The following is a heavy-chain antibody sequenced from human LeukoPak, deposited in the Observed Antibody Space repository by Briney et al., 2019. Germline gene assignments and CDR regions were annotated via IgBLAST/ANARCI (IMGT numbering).Heavy chain of an antibody. Sequence: PSETLSLTCTVSGGSISGTSYYWSWIRQPPGKGLEWIGEINHSGSTNFNPSLKSRVTISLDTSKNQFSLKLSSVTAADTAVYYCARSPCSSTSCYYYYGMDVWGQGTTVTVSS. CDR3: ARSPCSSTSCYYYYGMDV. CDR1: GGSISGTSYY. V-gene: IGHV4-39*07. D-gene: IGHD2-2*01. CDR2: INHSGST. J-gene: IGHJ6*02.